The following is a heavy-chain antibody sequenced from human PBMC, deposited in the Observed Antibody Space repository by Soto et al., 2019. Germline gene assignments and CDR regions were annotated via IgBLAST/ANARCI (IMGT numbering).Heavy chain of an antibody. CDR2: IYPPDSDT. Sequence: GESLKISCEGLEYKLATYWIGWVRQMPGKGLEWLGIIYPPDSDTRYSPSFQGQVTISADKSVNIAYLQWRSLKPSDTAMYYCARRRSSTSGGNWFDLWGQGTLVTVSS. V-gene: IGHV5-51*01. J-gene: IGHJ5*02. D-gene: IGHD2-2*01. CDR3: ARRRSSTSGGNWFDL. CDR1: EYKLATYW.